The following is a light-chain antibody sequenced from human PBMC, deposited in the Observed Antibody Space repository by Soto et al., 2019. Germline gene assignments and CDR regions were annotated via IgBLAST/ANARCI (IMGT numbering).Light chain of an antibody. CDR2: DVN. CDR1: SSDVGAYEH. J-gene: IGLJ1*01. CDR3: SSYSTTIILV. V-gene: IGLV2-14*03. Sequence: QSALTQPASVSGSPGQSVTISCTGASSDVGAYEHVSWYQQHPARAPKLILYDVNNRPSGLSNHFSGSKSGNTASLVLSGLQANDEADYYCSSYSTTIILVFGSGTKLTVL.